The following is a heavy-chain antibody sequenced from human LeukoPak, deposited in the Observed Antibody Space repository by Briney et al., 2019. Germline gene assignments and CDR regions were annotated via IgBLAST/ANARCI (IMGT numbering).Heavy chain of an antibody. Sequence: GASVKVSCKASGYTFTSYYMHWVRQAPGQGLEWMGGINPNSGGTNYAQKFQGRVTMTRDTSISTAYMELSRLRSDDTAVYYCARAVPGVDYYDSPWDAFDIWGQGTMVTVSS. V-gene: IGHV1-2*02. CDR3: ARAVPGVDYYDSPWDAFDI. CDR1: GYTFTSYY. J-gene: IGHJ3*02. CDR2: INPNSGGT. D-gene: IGHD3-22*01.